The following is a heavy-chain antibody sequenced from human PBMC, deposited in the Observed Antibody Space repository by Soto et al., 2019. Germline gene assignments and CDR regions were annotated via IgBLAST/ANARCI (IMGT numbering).Heavy chain of an antibody. CDR3: SRVSEGEEPSGYDHPYCFDY. D-gene: IGHD5-12*01. J-gene: IGHJ4*02. CDR1: GYTFTSYG. Sequence: QVQLVQSGAEVKKPGASVKVSCKASGYTFTSYGISWVRQAPGQGLEWMGWISAYNGNTNYAQKLQGRVTMTTDTSTSTGYMELTSLRSDDTAVNYCSRVSEGEEPSGYDHPYCFDYWGQRTLVTVSS. CDR2: ISAYNGNT. V-gene: IGHV1-18*01.